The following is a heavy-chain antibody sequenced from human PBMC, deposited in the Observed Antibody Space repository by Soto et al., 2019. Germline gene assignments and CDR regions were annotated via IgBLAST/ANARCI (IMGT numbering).Heavy chain of an antibody. V-gene: IGHV3-33*01. CDR2: IWYDGSNK. J-gene: IGHJ4*02. CDR3: ARDDPHFWSGPDY. CDR1: GFTFSSYG. D-gene: IGHD3-3*01. Sequence: GGSLRLSCAASGFTFSSYGMHWVRQAPGKGLEWVAVIWYDGSNKYYADSVKGRFTISRDNSKNTLYLQMNSLRAEDTAVYYCARDDPHFWSGPDYWGQGTLVTVSS.